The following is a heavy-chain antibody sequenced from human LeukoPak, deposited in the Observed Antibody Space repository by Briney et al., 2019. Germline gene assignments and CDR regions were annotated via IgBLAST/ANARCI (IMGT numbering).Heavy chain of an antibody. D-gene: IGHD3-3*01. CDR2: IHYSGRN. CDR3: ARNDFWSGYSMDY. J-gene: IGHJ4*02. Sequence: SETLSLTCTVSGGSINSGGYYWSWIRHHPGKGLEWIGYIHYSGRNYYNPSLKSRVTISLDTPKNQFSLKLNSVTAADTAVYYCARNDFWSGYSMDYWGQGTLVTVSS. V-gene: IGHV4-31*03. CDR1: GGSINSGGYY.